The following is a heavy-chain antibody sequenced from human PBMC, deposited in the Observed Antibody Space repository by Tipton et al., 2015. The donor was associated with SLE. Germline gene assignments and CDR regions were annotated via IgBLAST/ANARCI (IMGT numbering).Heavy chain of an antibody. V-gene: IGHV3-53*05. CDR1: GFTVSSNY. J-gene: IGHJ4*02. Sequence: SLRLSCAASGFTVSSNYMSWVRQAPGKGLEWVSVIYGGCSTYYADAVKGRFTISRDNSENTLYLQMNSLRAEDTAVYFCAREECSGGSCFDFWGQGTLVTVSS. CDR3: AREECSGGSCFDF. CDR2: IYGGCST. D-gene: IGHD2-15*01.